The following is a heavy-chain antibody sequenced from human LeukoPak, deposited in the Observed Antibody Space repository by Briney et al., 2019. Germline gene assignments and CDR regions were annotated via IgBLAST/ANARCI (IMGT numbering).Heavy chain of an antibody. CDR1: GGSISSYY. V-gene: IGHV4-4*07. Sequence: SETLSLTCTASGGSISSYYWSWIRQPAGKGLEWIGRIYTSGSTNYNPSLKSRVTMSVDTSKNQFSLKLSSVTAADTAVYYCARDTSPFEALDYWGQGTLVTVSS. CDR3: ARDTSPFEALDY. CDR2: IYTSGST. J-gene: IGHJ4*02. D-gene: IGHD3-16*01.